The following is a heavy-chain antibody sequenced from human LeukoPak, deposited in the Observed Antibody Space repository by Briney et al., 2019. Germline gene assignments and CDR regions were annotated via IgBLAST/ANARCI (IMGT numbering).Heavy chain of an antibody. V-gene: IGHV4-34*01. CDR3: ARVPPTVTTTNYYYYYYMDV. Sequence: SETLSLTCAVYGGSFSGYYWSWIRQPPGKGLEWIGEINHSGSTNYNPSLKNRVTISVDTSKNQFSLKLSSVTAADTAVYYCARVPPTVTTTNYYYYYYMDVWGKGTTVTVSS. J-gene: IGHJ6*03. CDR1: GGSFSGYY. CDR2: INHSGST. D-gene: IGHD4-17*01.